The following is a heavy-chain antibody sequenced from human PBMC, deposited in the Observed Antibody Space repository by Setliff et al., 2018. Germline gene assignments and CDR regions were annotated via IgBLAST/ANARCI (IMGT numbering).Heavy chain of an antibody. Sequence: SVKVSCKASGGTFSSYAISWVRQAPGQGLEWMGGIIPIFGTANYAQKFQGRVTITADESTSTAYMELSSLRSEDTAVYYCAREDGTYYNFWSGYSTTPYYGMDVWVPETLLVTVSS. CDR2: IIPIFGTA. CDR1: GGTFSSYA. D-gene: IGHD3-3*01. J-gene: IGHJ6*02. CDR3: AREDGTYYNFWSGYSTTPYYGMDV. V-gene: IGHV1-69*13.